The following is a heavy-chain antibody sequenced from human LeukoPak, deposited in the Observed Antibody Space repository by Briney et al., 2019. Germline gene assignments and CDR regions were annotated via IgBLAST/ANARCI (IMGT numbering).Heavy chain of an antibody. D-gene: IGHD6-19*01. CDR1: GGSISSGSYY. J-gene: IGHJ4*02. CDR2: IYTSGST. V-gene: IGHV4-61*02. CDR3: ARHGSGWYSDY. Sequence: SETLSLTCTVSGGSISSGSYYWSWIRQPAGKGLEWIGRIYTSGSTNYNPSLKSRVTISVDTSKNQFSLKLSSVTAADAAVYYCARHGSGWYSDYWGQGTLVTVSS.